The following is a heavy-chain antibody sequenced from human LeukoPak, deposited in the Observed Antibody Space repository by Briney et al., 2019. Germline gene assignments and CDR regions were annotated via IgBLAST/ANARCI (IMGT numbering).Heavy chain of an antibody. D-gene: IGHD3-3*01. CDR2: IYHSGST. CDR3: ARGDYDFWSGYYDGGSYFDY. Sequence: TSETLSLTCAVSGGSISNGGYSWSWIRQPPGKGLEWIGYIYHSGSTYYNPSLKSRVTISVDRSKNQFSLKLSSVTAADTAVYYCARGDYDFWSGYYDGGSYFDYWGQGTLVTVSS. CDR1: GGSISNGGYS. J-gene: IGHJ4*02. V-gene: IGHV4-30-2*01.